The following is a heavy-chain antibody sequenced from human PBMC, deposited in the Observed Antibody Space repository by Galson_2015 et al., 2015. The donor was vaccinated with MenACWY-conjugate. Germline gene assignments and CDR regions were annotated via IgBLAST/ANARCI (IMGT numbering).Heavy chain of an antibody. CDR3: AKDRPPRGLTRFYYG. J-gene: IGHJ6*01. CDR1: GFTFSDSA. V-gene: IGHV3-30*04. CDR2: ISYDGSNK. D-gene: IGHD3/OR15-3a*01. Sequence: SLRLSCAASGFTFSDSAIHWVRQAPGKGLEWVAVISYDGSNKYYADSVKGRFTISRDDSNNTLYLQMNSLRPEDTGVYFCAKDRPPRGLTRFYYG.